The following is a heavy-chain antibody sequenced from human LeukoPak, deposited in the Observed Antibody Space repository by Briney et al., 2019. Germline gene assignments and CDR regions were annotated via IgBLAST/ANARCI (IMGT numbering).Heavy chain of an antibody. V-gene: IGHV3-74*01. J-gene: IGHJ6*03. Sequence: QTGGSLRLSCAASGFTFSSYWMHWVRQAPGKGLVWVSRINSDGSSTGYADSVKGRFTISRDNAENTLYLQMNSLRAEDTAVYYCARDHRGSGSRYYYYYMDVWGKGTTVTISS. CDR3: ARDHRGSGSRYYYYYMDV. CDR1: GFTFSSYW. CDR2: INSDGSST. D-gene: IGHD3-10*01.